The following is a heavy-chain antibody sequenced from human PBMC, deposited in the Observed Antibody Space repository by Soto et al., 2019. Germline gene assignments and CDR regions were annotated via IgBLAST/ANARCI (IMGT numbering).Heavy chain of an antibody. J-gene: IGHJ6*02. Sequence: QLQLQESGPGLVKPSETLSLTCSVSGGSISSSSSFFAWIRQPPGKGLEWIANIDYSGNTYYNPSLKSRVTISVDTSKNQFSLRLSSVTAADTAVYYCARDYGSGSYIYGMDVWGQGTTVTVSS. CDR3: ARDYGSGSYIYGMDV. D-gene: IGHD3-10*01. V-gene: IGHV4-39*01. CDR2: IDYSGNT. CDR1: GGSISSSSSF.